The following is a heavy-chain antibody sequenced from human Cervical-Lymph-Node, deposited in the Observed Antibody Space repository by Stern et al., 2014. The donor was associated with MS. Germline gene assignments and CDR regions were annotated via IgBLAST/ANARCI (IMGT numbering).Heavy chain of an antibody. D-gene: IGHD3-3*01. CDR3: ARSAVVVIASTWFDP. J-gene: IGHJ5*02. Sequence: QVQLQESGPGLVRPSETLSLTCAVSGDSISRGYWWSWVRQAPGKGLEWIGEVYHRGNTNYNPSLASRVTISVDTCSNQVSLTVFSVTAADTAVYYCARSAVVVIASTWFDPWGQGILVTVSS. V-gene: IGHV4-4*02. CDR2: VYHRGNT. CDR1: GDSISRGYW.